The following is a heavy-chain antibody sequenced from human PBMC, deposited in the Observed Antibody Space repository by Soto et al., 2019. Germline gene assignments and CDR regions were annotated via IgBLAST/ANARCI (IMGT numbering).Heavy chain of an antibody. CDR1: GFTFSSYA. J-gene: IGHJ6*02. D-gene: IGHD2-2*01. CDR2: ISGSGGST. CDR3: AKDQGISRPRYYYYGMDV. V-gene: IGHV3-23*01. Sequence: GGSLRLSCAASGFTFSSYAMSWVRQAPGKGLEWVSAISGSGGSTYYADSVKGRFTISRDNSKNTLYLQMNSLRAEDTAVYYCAKDQGISRPRYYYYGMDVWGQGTTVTVSS.